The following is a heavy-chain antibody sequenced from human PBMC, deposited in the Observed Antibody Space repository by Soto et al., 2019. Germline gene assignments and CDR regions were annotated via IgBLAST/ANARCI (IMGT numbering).Heavy chain of an antibody. Sequence: QVPLVESGGGVVQPGRSLRLSCAASGFTFSSYGMHWVRQAPGKGLEWVAVIWYDGSNKYYADSVKGRFTISRDNSKNTLYLQMNSLRAEDTAVYYCASQYSSSSPWFDPWGQGTLVTVSS. CDR3: ASQYSSSSPWFDP. V-gene: IGHV3-33*01. CDR2: IWYDGSNK. CDR1: GFTFSSYG. D-gene: IGHD6-6*01. J-gene: IGHJ5*02.